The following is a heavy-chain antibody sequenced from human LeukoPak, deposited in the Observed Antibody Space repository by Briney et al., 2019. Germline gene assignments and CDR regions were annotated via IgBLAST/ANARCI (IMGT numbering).Heavy chain of an antibody. CDR1: GFTFSGNW. D-gene: IGHD5-24*01. J-gene: IGHJ4*02. Sequence: GGSLRLPCEASGFTFSGNWMSWVRQAPGKGLEWVASINPDGSQKLYVDSVKGRFTISRDNTKSSLYLQMNSLGAEDTAMYYCAKLLGTATTYDSWGQGTRVTVSS. CDR2: INPDGSQK. CDR3: AKLLGTATTYDS. V-gene: IGHV3-7*01.